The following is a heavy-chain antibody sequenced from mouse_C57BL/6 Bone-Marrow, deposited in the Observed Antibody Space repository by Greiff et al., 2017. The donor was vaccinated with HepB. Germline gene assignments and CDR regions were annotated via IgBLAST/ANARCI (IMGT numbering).Heavy chain of an antibody. CDR2: IDPENGDT. V-gene: IGHV14-4*01. J-gene: IGHJ3*01. CDR1: GFNIKDDY. D-gene: IGHD2-2*01. Sequence: EVKLMESGAELVRPGASVKLSCTASGFNIKDDYMHWVKQRPEQGLEWIGWIDPENGDTEYASKFQGKATITADTSSNTAYLQLSSLTSEDTAVYYCTTDGYDAWFAYWGQGTLVTVSA. CDR3: TTDGYDAWFAY.